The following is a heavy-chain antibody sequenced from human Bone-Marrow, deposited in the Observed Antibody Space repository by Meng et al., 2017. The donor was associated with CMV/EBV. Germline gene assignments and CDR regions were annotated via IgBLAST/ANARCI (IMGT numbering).Heavy chain of an antibody. D-gene: IGHD2-2*01. Sequence: SETLSLTCTVSGGSISSSSYYWGWIRQPPGKGLEWIGSIYYSGSTYYNPSLKSRVTISVDTSKNQFSLKLSSVTAADTAVYYCARDRVPRYCSSTSCPEIYWYFDLWGRGTLVTVSS. J-gene: IGHJ2*01. CDR1: GGSISSSSYY. CDR3: ARDRVPRYCSSTSCPEIYWYFDL. V-gene: IGHV4-39*07. CDR2: IYYSGST.